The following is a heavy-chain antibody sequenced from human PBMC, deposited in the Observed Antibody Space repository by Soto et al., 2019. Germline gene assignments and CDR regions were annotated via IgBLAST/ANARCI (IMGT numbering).Heavy chain of an antibody. Sequence: SVKVSCKGSGNTFTYVYLHWVRQAPGQGLEWMGGIIPIFDTTNYAQKLQGRITIIADGSTNTVYMELSNLRSADTGVYYCARAPILVSVTLHENYFDSWGQGTLVTVSS. D-gene: IGHD2-21*02. CDR1: GNTFTYVY. CDR3: ARAPILVSVTLHENYFDS. J-gene: IGHJ4*02. CDR2: IIPIFDTT. V-gene: IGHV1-69*13.